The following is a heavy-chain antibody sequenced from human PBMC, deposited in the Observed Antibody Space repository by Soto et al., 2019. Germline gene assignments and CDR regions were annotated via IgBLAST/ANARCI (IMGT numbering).Heavy chain of an antibody. D-gene: IGHD5-18*01. CDR2: IYPSGMP. V-gene: IGHV4-30-2*01. J-gene: IGHJ4*02. Sequence: QLQLQESGSGLVKPSHTLSLTCTVSGGSISNAAYSWSWIRQPPGKGLEWIGYIYPSGMPFYNPSLRSRVTISIGRSNDQFSLNRKSVTAADTAVYYCARERGGYGLFDSWGQGTLVTVSS. CDR3: ARERGGYGLFDS. CDR1: GGSISNAAYS.